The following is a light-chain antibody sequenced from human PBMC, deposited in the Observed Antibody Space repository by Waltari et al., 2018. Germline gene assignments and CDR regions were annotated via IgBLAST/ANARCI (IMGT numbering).Light chain of an antibody. J-gene: IGKJ4*01. CDR3: QQRRRWPLT. CDR1: QTVDTY. CDR2: DTS. V-gene: IGKV3-11*01. Sequence: EIVLTQSPATLSLSPGERATLSCRASQTVDTYLAWYQQRPGQAPRLLIYDTSNRATGIPDRFSGSWSETDFTLTISSLEPEDFAVYYCQQRRRWPLTFGGGSKVEI.